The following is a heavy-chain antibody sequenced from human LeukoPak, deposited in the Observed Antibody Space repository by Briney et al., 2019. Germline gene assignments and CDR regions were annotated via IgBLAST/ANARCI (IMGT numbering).Heavy chain of an antibody. V-gene: IGHV4-34*01. D-gene: IGHD6-13*01. J-gene: IGHJ6*03. CDR3: ARVLGSSSWYRRYMDV. CDR1: GGSFSGYY. Sequence: PSETLSLTCAVYGGSFSGYYWSWIRQPPGKGLEWIGEINHSGSTNYNPSLKSRVTISEDTSKNQFSLKLSSVTAADTAVYYCARVLGSSSWYRRYMDVWGKGTTVTVSS. CDR2: INHSGST.